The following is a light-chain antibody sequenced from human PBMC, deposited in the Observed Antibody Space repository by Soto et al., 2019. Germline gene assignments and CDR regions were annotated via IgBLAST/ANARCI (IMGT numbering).Light chain of an antibody. CDR3: CAYAGSSTYV. J-gene: IGLJ1*01. CDR1: SSDVGTYNL. CDR2: EGS. Sequence: QSVLTQPASASRSPGQSITISCTGTSSDVGTYNLVSWYQQHPGKAPKLMIYEGSKRPSGVSNRFSGSKSGNTASLTISGLQAEDEADYYCCAYAGSSTYVFGSGTKV. V-gene: IGLV2-23*01.